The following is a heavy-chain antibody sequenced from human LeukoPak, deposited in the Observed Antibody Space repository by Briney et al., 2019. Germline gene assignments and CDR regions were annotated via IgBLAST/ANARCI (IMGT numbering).Heavy chain of an antibody. CDR2: IIPIFGTA. CDR1: GGTFSSYA. CDR3: ARDSRTGIVGANFDY. V-gene: IGHV1-69*05. D-gene: IGHD4/OR15-4a*01. J-gene: IGHJ4*02. Sequence: GASVKVSCKASGGTFSSYAISWVRQAPGQGLEWMGGIIPIFGTANYAQKFQGRVTITTDESTSTAYMELSSLRSEDTAVYYCARDSRTGIVGANFDYWGQGTLVTVSS.